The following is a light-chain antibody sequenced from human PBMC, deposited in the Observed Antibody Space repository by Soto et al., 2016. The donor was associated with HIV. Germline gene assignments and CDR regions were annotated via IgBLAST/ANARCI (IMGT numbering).Light chain of an antibody. CDR2: QDE. J-gene: IGLJ2*01. CDR1: KLGDRY. CDR3: QAWDSSTVV. Sequence: SYELTQSPSVSVSPGQTASITCSGDKLGDRYACWYQQKPGQSPVLVIYQDEKRPSGIPERFSGSNSGNTATLTIGGTQAMDEADYYCQAWDSSTVVFGGGPSRRP. V-gene: IGLV3-1*01.